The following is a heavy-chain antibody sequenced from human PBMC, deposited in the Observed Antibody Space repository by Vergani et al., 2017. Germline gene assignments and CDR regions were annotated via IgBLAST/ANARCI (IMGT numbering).Heavy chain of an antibody. J-gene: IGHJ6*02. CDR1: GYTFTSYG. Sequence: QVQLVQSGAEVKKPGASVKVSCKASGYTFTSYGISWVRQAPGQGLEWMGWISAYNGNTNYAQKLQGRVTMTTDTSTSTAYMELRSLRSDDTAVYYCARDPVIVVVPAAQYYYYYYGMDVWGQGTTVTVSS. CDR2: ISAYNGNT. CDR3: ARDPVIVVVPAAQYYYYYYGMDV. V-gene: IGHV1-18*04. D-gene: IGHD2-2*01.